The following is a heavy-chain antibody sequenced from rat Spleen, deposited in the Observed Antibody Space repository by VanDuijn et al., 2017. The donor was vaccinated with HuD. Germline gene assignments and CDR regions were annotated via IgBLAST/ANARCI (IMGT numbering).Heavy chain of an antibody. V-gene: IGHV3-3*01. D-gene: IGHD1-1*01. J-gene: IGHJ1*01. CDR1: GYSITSNYR. CDR2: INGAGPT. CDR3: ARWDYYSPRWYFDF. Sequence: EVQLQESGPGLVKPSQSLSLTCSVTGYSITSNYRWNWIRKFPGNKLEWMGYINGAGPTNYNPSLKSRISITRDTSKNQFFLQVNSVTTEDTATYFCARWDYYSPRWYFDFWGPGTMVTVSS.